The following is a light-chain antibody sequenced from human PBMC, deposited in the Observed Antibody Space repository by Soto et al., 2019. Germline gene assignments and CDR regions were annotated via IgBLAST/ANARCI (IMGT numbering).Light chain of an antibody. Sequence: QSALTQPPSASGSPGQSVTISCTGTSSDVGAYQYVSWYQQSPGKAPKLMIYEVTKRPSGVPDRFSGSKSGNTASLTVSGLQAEDEADYYCTSYVGNDIWVFGGGTKLTVL. CDR1: SSDVGAYQY. V-gene: IGLV2-8*01. J-gene: IGLJ3*02. CDR2: EVT. CDR3: TSYVGNDIWV.